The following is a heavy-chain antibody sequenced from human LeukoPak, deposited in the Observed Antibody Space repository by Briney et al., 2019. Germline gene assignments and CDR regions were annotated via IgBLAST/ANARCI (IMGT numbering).Heavy chain of an antibody. J-gene: IGHJ4*02. CDR2: INPNSGGT. CDR1: GYTFTGYY. CDR3: ARAGMGLQL. D-gene: IGHD5-18*01. V-gene: IGHV1-2*02. Sequence: ASVKVSSMASGYTFTGYYMHWVRQAPGQGLEWMGWINPNSGGTNYAQKFQGRVTMTRDTSISTAYMELSSLRSEDTAVYYCARAGMGLQLWGQGTLVTVSS.